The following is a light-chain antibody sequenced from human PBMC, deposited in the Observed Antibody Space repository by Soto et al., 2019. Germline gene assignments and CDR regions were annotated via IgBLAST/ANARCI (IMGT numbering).Light chain of an antibody. CDR1: QNINSN. Sequence: EIVMTQSPATLSVSPGEGATLSCRASQNINSNLAWYQQKPGQAPRLLIYRSSTRATDISARFSGSGSGTEFTLTVSSLQSEDFAVYYCQQYNNGPYNFGQGTK. V-gene: IGKV3-15*01. CDR3: QQYNNGPYN. CDR2: RSS. J-gene: IGKJ2*01.